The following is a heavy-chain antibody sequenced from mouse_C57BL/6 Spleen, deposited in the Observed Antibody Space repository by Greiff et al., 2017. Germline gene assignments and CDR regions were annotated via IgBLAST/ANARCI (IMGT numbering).Heavy chain of an antibody. Sequence: QVQLKQSGAELARPGASVKLSCKASGYTFTSYGISWVKQRTGQGLEWIGEIYPRSGNTYYNEKFKGKATLTADKSSSTAYMELRSLTSEDSAVYFCARSLRDYDEVWFAYWGQGTLVTVSA. CDR2: IYPRSGNT. CDR3: ARSLRDYDEVWFAY. CDR1: GYTFTSYG. V-gene: IGHV1-81*01. J-gene: IGHJ3*01. D-gene: IGHD2-4*01.